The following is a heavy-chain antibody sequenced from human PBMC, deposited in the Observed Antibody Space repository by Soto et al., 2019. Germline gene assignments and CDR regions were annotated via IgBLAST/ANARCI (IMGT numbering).Heavy chain of an antibody. J-gene: IGHJ5*02. D-gene: IGHD3-3*01. Sequence: GASVKVSCKASGYTFTSYDVNWVRQATGQGLEWMGWMNPNSGNTGYAQKFQGRVTMTRDTSISTAYMELSSLRSEDTAVYYCATLWSDVGTHYWFDPWGQGTLVTVSS. CDR1: GYTFTSYD. V-gene: IGHV1-8*01. CDR3: ATLWSDVGTHYWFDP. CDR2: MNPNSGNT.